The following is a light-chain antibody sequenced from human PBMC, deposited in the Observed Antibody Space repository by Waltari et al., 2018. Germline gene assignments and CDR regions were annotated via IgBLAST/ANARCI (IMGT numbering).Light chain of an antibody. CDR3: QQYNDWPRT. CDR1: QSVSSN. CDR2: GAS. J-gene: IGKJ1*01. V-gene: IGKV3-15*01. Sequence: EIVMTQSPATLSVSPGERATLSCRASQSVSSNLALYQQKPGQSPRLLIYGASTRATGIAARFSGSGSGTEFTLTISSLQSEDVALYYCQQYNDWPRTFGQGTKVEI.